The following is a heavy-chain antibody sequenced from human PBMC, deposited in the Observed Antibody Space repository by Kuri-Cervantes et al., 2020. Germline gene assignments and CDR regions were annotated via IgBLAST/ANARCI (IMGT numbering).Heavy chain of an antibody. CDR1: GYTFTSYG. CDR3: ARIKWLMGYYYSYYMDV. V-gene: IGHV1-18*01. J-gene: IGHJ6*03. Sequence: ASVKVSCKASGYTFTSYGISWVRQAPGQGLEWMGWISAYNGDTNYAQKLQGRVTMTTDTSTSTAYMELRSLKSDDTAVYYCARIKWLMGYYYSYYMDVWGKGTTVTVSS. CDR2: ISAYNGDT. D-gene: IGHD5-12*01.